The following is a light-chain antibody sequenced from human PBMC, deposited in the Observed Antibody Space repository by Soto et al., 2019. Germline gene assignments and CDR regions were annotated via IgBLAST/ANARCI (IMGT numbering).Light chain of an antibody. CDR1: QSVSSY. J-gene: IGKJ2*01. CDR3: QQYGSSPYT. CDR2: GAS. V-gene: IGKV3-20*01. Sequence: EIVLTQSPATLSLSPGERATLSCRASQSVSSYLAWYQQKPGQAPRLLNYGASSRATGIPDRFSGSGSGTDFTLTISRLEPEDFAVYYCQQYGSSPYTFGQGTKLEIK.